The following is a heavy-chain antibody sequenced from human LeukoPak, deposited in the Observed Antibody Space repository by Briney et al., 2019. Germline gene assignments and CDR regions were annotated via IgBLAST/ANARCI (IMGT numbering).Heavy chain of an antibody. CDR1: GFTFSNYA. D-gene: IGHD3-10*01. V-gene: IGHV3-30*02. CDR3: AKDTRGDYGWDFDY. Sequence: PGGSLRLPCAASGFTFSNYAMHWVRQAPGKGLEWVAFIRYDGSNKYYADSVKGRFTISRDNSKNTLYLQTNSLRAEDAAVYYCAKDTRGDYGWDFDYWGQGTLVTVSS. CDR2: IRYDGSNK. J-gene: IGHJ4*02.